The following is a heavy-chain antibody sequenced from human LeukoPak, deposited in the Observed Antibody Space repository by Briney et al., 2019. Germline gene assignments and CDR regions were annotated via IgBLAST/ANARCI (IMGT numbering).Heavy chain of an antibody. CDR2: INHSGST. CDR1: GGSFSGYY. D-gene: IGHD6-6*01. J-gene: IGHJ6*03. V-gene: IGHV4-34*01. CDR3: ARDLIAARARGYMDV. Sequence: SSETLSLTCAVYGGSFSGYYWSWIRQPPGKGLEWIGEINHSGSTNYNPSLKSRVTISVDTSKNQLSLKLSSVTAADTAGYYCARDLIAARARGYMDVWGKGTTVTVSS.